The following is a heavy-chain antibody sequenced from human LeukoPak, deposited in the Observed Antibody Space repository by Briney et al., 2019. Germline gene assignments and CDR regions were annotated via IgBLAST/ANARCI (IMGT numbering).Heavy chain of an antibody. J-gene: IGHJ6*03. D-gene: IGHD3-10*01. CDR1: GGTFSSYA. CDR3: AVWFGELFLYYYMDV. CDR2: INPNSGGT. Sequence: ASVKVSCKASGGTFSSYAISWVRQAPGQGLEWMGWINPNSGGTNYAQKFQGRVTMTRDTSINTAYMELSRLRSDDTAVYYCAVWFGELFLYYYMDVWGKGTTVTVSS. V-gene: IGHV1-2*02.